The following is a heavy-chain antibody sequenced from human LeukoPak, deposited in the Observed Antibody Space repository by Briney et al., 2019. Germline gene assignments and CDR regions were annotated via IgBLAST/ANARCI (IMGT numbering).Heavy chain of an antibody. CDR1: GYTFTDYY. J-gene: IGHJ4*02. CDR2: IYPNSGGT. CDR3: ARGRSDYYLDS. Sequence: ASVKVSCKASGYTFTDYYMHWVRQAPGQGLEWMGWIYPNSGGTNYAQSFQGRVTMTRDTSISTAYMELSRLRSDDTAVYFCARGRSDYYLDSWGQGTLVTVSS. D-gene: IGHD3-10*01. V-gene: IGHV1-2*02.